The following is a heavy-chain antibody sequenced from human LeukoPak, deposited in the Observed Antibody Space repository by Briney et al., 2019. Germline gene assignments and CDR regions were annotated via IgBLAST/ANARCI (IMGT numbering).Heavy chain of an antibody. D-gene: IGHD2-15*01. CDR2: INPNSGGT. V-gene: IGHV1-2*04. CDR1: GYTFTGYY. Sequence: GASVKVSCKASGYTFTGYYMHWVRQAPGQGLEWMGWINPNSGGTNYAQKFQGWVTMTRDTSISTAYMELSRLRSDDTAVYYCAREPVGGGSSTFDYWGQGTLVTVSS. J-gene: IGHJ4*02. CDR3: AREPVGGGSSTFDY.